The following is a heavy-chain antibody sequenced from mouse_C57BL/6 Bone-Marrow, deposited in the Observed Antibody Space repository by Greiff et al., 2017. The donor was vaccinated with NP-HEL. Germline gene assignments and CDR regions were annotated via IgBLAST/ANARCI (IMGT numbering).Heavy chain of an antibody. V-gene: IGHV1-63*01. D-gene: IGHD1-1*01. J-gene: IGHJ3*01. CDR2: IYPGGGYT. Sequence: VKLQESGAELVRPGTSVKMSCKASGYTFTNYWIGWAKQRPGHGLEWIGDIYPGGGYTNYNEKFKGKATLTADKSSSTAYMQFSGLTSEDSAIYYCARQYYWSIDEFVYWGQGTLVTVSA. CDR3: ARQYYWSIDEFVY. CDR1: GYTFTNYW.